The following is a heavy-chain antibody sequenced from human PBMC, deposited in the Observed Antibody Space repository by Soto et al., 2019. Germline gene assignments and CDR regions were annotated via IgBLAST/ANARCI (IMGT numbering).Heavy chain of an antibody. J-gene: IGHJ3*02. Sequence: GGSLRLSCAASGFTFSSYGMHWVRQAPGKGLEWVAVISYDGSNKYYADSVKGRFTISRDNSKNTLYLQMNSLRAEDTAVYYCAKDLSSGYCSSTSCYAFDIWGQGTMVTVSS. CDR1: GFTFSSYG. CDR2: ISYDGSNK. D-gene: IGHD2-2*01. CDR3: AKDLSSGYCSSTSCYAFDI. V-gene: IGHV3-30*18.